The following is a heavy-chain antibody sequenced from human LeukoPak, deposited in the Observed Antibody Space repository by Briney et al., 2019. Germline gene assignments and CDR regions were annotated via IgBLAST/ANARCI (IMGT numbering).Heavy chain of an antibody. CDR3: ASGSGDKGPHWFDP. CDR2: IYYRGST. Sequence: SETLSLTCTVSGGSISSYYWSWIRQPPGKGLEWIGYIYYRGSTNYNPSLKSRVTISVDTSKNQFSLKLSSVTAADTAVYYCASGSGDKGPHWFDPWGQGTLVTVSS. V-gene: IGHV4-59*01. D-gene: IGHD2-21*02. J-gene: IGHJ5*02. CDR1: GGSISSYY.